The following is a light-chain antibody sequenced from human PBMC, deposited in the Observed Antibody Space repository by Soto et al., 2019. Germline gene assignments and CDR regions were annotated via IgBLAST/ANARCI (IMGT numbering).Light chain of an antibody. J-gene: IGKJ1*01. CDR3: QQYNNCSVSWT. V-gene: IGKV3-15*01. Sequence: EIVMTQSPATLSVSPGERATLSCRASQSVSSNLAWYQQKPGQAPRLLIYGASTRATGIPARFSGSGSGTEFALTISSLQSEDFAVYYCQQYNNCSVSWTFGQGTKVEIK. CDR1: QSVSSN. CDR2: GAS.